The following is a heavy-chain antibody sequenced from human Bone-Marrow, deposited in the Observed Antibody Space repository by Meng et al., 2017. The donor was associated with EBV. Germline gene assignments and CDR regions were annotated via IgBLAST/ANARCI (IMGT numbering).Heavy chain of an antibody. Sequence: QPRPEQAGSGLVKPSQTLALSCASVGGSISSGGYYWSRSRQPPGKGLEWIGYIYHSGSTYYNPSLKSRVTISVDRSKNQFSLKLSSVTAADTAVYYCARGQGYCSGGSCYSWWFDPWGQGTLVTVSS. CDR3: ARGQGYCSGGSCYSWWFDP. J-gene: IGHJ5*02. CDR2: IYHSGST. V-gene: IGHV4-30-2*01. CDR1: GGSISSGGYY. D-gene: IGHD2-15*01.